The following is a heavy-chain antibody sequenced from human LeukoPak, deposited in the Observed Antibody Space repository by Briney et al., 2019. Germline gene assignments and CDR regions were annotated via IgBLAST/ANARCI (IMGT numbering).Heavy chain of an antibody. D-gene: IGHD3-10*01. Sequence: GESLKISCKGSDYTFTSYWIGWVRQMPGKGLEWMGIIYPGDSDNKYNPSFQGQVTISADKSISTAYLQWSSLKASDTAMYYCARLVDGWWFDPWGQGTLVTVSS. CDR1: DYTFTSYW. V-gene: IGHV5-51*01. J-gene: IGHJ5*02. CDR2: IYPGDSDN. CDR3: ARLVDGWWFDP.